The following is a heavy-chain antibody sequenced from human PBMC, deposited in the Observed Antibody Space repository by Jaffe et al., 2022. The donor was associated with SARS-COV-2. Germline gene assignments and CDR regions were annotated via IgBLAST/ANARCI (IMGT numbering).Heavy chain of an antibody. V-gene: IGHV4-4*02. CDR2: IFHTGKT. CDR3: VRNSGNSKFDY. CDR1: GDSISNSNW. J-gene: IGHJ4*02. Sequence: QVQLQESGPRLVKPSGTLSLTCAVSGDSISNSNWWTWVRQPPGKGLEWIGEIFHTGKTYYIPSLKSRVTMSVDKSKNHFSLTLNSLTAADTALYYCVRNSGNSKFDYWGQGTLVTVSS. D-gene: IGHD4-4*01.